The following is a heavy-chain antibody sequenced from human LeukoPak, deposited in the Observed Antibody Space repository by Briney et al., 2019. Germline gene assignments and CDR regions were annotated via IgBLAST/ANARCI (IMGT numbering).Heavy chain of an antibody. J-gene: IGHJ4*02. D-gene: IGHD2-2*02. CDR1: GGSISSSSYY. V-gene: IGHV4-39*07. CDR2: IYYSGST. CDR3: ARGLGPHYYCSSTSCYTYFDY. Sequence: SETLSLTCTVSGGSISSSSYYWGWIRQPPGKGLEWIGSIYYSGSTYYNPSLKSRVTISVDTSKNQFSLKLSSVTAADTAVYYCARGLGPHYYCSSTSCYTYFDYWGQGTLVTVSS.